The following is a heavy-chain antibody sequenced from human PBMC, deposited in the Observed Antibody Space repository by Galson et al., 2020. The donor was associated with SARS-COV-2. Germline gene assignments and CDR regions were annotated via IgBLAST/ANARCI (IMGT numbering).Heavy chain of an antibody. Sequence: GESLKISCAASGFTFSSYSMNWVRQAPGKGLEWVSSTSSSSSYIYYADSVKGRFTISRDNAKNSLYLQMNSLRAEDTAVYYCARGGMATIRGDYCDYWGQGTLVTVSA. CDR1: GFTFSSYS. CDR2: TSSSSSYI. D-gene: IGHD5-12*01. J-gene: IGHJ4*02. V-gene: IGHV3-21*01. CDR3: ARGGMATIRGDYCDY.